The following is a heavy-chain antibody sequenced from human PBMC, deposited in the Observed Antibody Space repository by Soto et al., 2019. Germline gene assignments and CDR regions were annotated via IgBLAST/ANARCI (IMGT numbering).Heavy chain of an antibody. Sequence: GWTLRISCAASGFTFSSDGMHWVRQAPGKGLEWVAVIWYDGNNKYYADSVKGRFTISRDNSKNTLYLQMNSLRAEDTAVYYCAREAPYYGMDVWGQGTTVTVSS. CDR3: AREAPYYGMDV. V-gene: IGHV3-33*01. J-gene: IGHJ6*02. CDR1: GFTFSSDG. CDR2: IWYDGNNK.